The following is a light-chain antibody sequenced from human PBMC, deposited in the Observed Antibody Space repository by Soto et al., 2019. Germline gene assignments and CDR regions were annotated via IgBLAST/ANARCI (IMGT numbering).Light chain of an antibody. V-gene: IGKV1-5*03. CDR2: KAS. J-gene: IGKJ1*01. CDR3: QQYNDNWT. CDR1: QSISSW. Sequence: DIQMTQSPSTLSASVGDRVTITCRASQSISSWLAWYQQKPGQAPKLLIYKASTLQSGVPSRFSGSGSGKEFPLAISSLQPDDSATYYCQQYNDNWTFGQGTKVEIK.